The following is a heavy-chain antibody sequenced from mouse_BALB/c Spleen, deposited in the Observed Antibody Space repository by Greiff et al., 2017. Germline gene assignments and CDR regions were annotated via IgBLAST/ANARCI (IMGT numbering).Heavy chain of an antibody. CDR1: GFNIKDTY. Sequence: VQLQQSGAELVKPGASVKLSCTASGFNIKDTYMHWVKQRPEQGLEWIGRIVPANGNTKYDPKFQGKATITADTSSNTAYLQLSSLTSEDTAVYCCARDYYGSSGYFDDWGQGTTLTVSS. J-gene: IGHJ2*01. CDR2: IVPANGNT. D-gene: IGHD1-1*01. CDR3: ARDYYGSSGYFDD. V-gene: IGHV14-3*02.